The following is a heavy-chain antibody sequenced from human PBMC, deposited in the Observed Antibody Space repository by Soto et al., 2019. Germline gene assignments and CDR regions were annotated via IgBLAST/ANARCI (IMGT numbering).Heavy chain of an antibody. CDR3: ARGGGQSSGWHCDH. V-gene: IGHV3-33*01. CDR1: GFTFSSYG. D-gene: IGHD6-19*01. CDR2: IWYDGSNK. Sequence: QVQLVESGGGVVQPGRSLRLSCTASGFTFSSYGMHWVRQAPGKGLEWVAVIWYDGSNKYYGDSVKGRFTISRDNSKNTVYLQMNSLRDEDTAVYYCARGGGQSSGWHCDHWGQGTLVTVSS. J-gene: IGHJ5*02.